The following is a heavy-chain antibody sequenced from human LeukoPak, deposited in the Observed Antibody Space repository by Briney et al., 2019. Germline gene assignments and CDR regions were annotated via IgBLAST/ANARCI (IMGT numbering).Heavy chain of an antibody. CDR2: IYSGGST. D-gene: IGHD6-13*01. CDR1: GFTVSSNY. V-gene: IGHV3-66*01. Sequence: GGSLRLSCAASGFTVSSNYMSWVRQAPGKGLEWVSVIYSGGSTYYADSVKGRFTISRDNSKHTLYLQMNSLRAEDTAVYYCARDLDRIAAAGTGDYWGQGTLVTVSS. J-gene: IGHJ4*02. CDR3: ARDLDRIAAAGTGDY.